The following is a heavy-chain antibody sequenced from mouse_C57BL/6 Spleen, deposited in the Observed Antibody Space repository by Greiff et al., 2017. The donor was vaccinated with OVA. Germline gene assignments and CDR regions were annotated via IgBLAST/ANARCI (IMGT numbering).Heavy chain of an antibody. CDR2: IHPNSGST. J-gene: IGHJ1*03. CDR3: ARGELTTVVPYWYFDV. D-gene: IGHD1-1*01. Sequence: QVQLQQPGAELVKPGASAKLSCKASGYTFTSYWMHWVKQRPGQGLEWIGMIHPNSGSTNYKEKFKSKATLTVDKSSSTAYMQLSSLTSEDSAVYYCARGELTTVVPYWYFDVWGTGTTVTVSS. CDR1: GYTFTSYW. V-gene: IGHV1-64*01.